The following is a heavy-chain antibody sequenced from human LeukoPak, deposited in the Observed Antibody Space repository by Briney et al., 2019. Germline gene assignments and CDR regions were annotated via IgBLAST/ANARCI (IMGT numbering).Heavy chain of an antibody. J-gene: IGHJ4*02. Sequence: IPGGSLRLSCAASGFTFSNARMNWVRQAPGKGLEWVGRIKTKTDDGATDYSAPVKARFTISRDDSKTTLYLQMNGLKTEDTAIYYCTTYVGATAYWGQGTLVTVSS. CDR2: IKTKTDDGAT. D-gene: IGHD1-26*01. V-gene: IGHV3-15*01. CDR1: GFTFSNAR. CDR3: TTYVGATAY.